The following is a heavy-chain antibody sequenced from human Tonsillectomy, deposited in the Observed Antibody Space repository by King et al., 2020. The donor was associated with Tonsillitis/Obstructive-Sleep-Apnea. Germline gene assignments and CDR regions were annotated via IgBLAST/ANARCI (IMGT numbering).Heavy chain of an antibody. CDR3: ARETPLTGRYGIDV. CDR2: TRNKANSYTT. CDR1: GFTFSDHY. V-gene: IGHV3-72*01. D-gene: IGHD1-14*01. J-gene: IGHJ6*02. Sequence: VQLVESGGGLVQPGGSLRLSCAASGFTFSDHYMDWVRQAPGKGLEWVGRTRNKANSYTTQYAASVKGRFTISRDDSKNSLYLQMNSLKTEDTAVYYCARETPLTGRYGIDVWGQGTTVTVSS.